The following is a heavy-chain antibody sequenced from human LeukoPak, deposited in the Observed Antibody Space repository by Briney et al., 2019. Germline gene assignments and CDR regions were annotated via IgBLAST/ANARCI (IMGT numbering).Heavy chain of an antibody. CDR3: ARLYLRDHCSSTSCYGLYFDY. D-gene: IGHD2-2*01. CDR2: IYHSGST. J-gene: IGHJ4*02. CDR1: GYFITSGYY. Sequence: PSETLSLTCAVSGYFITSGYYWGWIRQPPGKGLEWIGSIYHSGSTYYNPSLKTRVTISVDTSKNQFSLKLSSVTAADTAVYYCARLYLRDHCSSTSCYGLYFDYWGQGTLVTVSS. V-gene: IGHV4-38-2*01.